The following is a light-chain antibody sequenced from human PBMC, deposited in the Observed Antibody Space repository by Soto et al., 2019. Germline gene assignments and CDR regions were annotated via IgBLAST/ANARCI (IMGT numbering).Light chain of an antibody. CDR3: QQRDHWPT. V-gene: IGKV3-11*01. Sequence: EIVLTQSPATLSLSPGERATLSCRASQSVNSFLAWYQQKPGQAPRLLIYDASNRATGIPARFSGGGSGTDFTLTIISLEPEDFAVYYCQQRDHWPTFGQGTKLEIK. J-gene: IGKJ2*01. CDR2: DAS. CDR1: QSVNSF.